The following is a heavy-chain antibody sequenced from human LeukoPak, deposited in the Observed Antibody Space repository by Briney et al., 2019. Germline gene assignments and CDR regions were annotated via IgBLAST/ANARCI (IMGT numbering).Heavy chain of an antibody. V-gene: IGHV4-39*07. Sequence: PSETLSLTCTVSGGSISSSSYYWGWIRQPPGKGLEWIGSIYYSGSTYYNPSLKSRVTISVDTSKNQFSLKLSSVTAADTAVYYCARVHSEYSSGWIYYFDYWGQGTLVTVSS. CDR2: IYYSGST. CDR1: GGSISSSSYY. D-gene: IGHD6-19*01. CDR3: ARVHSEYSSGWIYYFDY. J-gene: IGHJ4*02.